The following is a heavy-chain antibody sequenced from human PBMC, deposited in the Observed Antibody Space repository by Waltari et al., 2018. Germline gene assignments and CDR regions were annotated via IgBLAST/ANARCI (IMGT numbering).Heavy chain of an antibody. CDR2: IYYSGST. CDR3: ARGVTIFGVAIDY. Sequence: QVQLQESGPGLVKPSQTLSLTCIVSGGSISSGYYYWNWIRQPPGKGLEWIGYIYYSGSTYYNPSLKSRITLSVDTSKNQFSLKLNSVTAADTAVYYCARGVTIFGVAIDYWGQGTLVTVSS. D-gene: IGHD3-3*01. V-gene: IGHV4-30-4*01. J-gene: IGHJ4*02. CDR1: GGSISSGYYY.